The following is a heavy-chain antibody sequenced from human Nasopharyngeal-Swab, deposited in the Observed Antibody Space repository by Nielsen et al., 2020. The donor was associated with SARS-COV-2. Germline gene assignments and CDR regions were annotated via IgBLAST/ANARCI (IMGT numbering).Heavy chain of an antibody. CDR2: ISWNSGSI. V-gene: IGHV3-9*01. Sequence: SLKISCAASGFTFDDYAMHWVRQAPGKGLEWVSGISWNSGSIGYADSVKGRFTISRDNAKNSLYLQMNSLRAEDTALYYCAKDGPGRPTIGYYYYYMDVWGKGTTVTVSS. J-gene: IGHJ6*03. CDR3: AKDGPGRPTIGYYYYYMDV. CDR1: GFTFDDYA. D-gene: IGHD5-24*01.